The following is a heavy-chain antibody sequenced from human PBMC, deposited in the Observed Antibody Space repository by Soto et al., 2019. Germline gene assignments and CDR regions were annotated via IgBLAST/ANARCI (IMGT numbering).Heavy chain of an antibody. V-gene: IGHV4-39*01. CDR3: ANTGGQLFAYYYYGMDV. CDR1: GGSISSSSYY. J-gene: IGHJ6*02. Sequence: SETLSLTCTVSGGSISSSSYYWGCIRQPPGKGLEWIGSIYYSGSTYYNPSLKSRVTISVDTSKNQFSLKLSSVTAADTAVYYCANTGGQLFAYYYYGMDVWGQGTTVTVSS. CDR2: IYYSGST. D-gene: IGHD6-6*01.